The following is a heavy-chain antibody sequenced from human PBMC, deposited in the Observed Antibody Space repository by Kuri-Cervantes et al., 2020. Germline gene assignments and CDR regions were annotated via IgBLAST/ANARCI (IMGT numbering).Heavy chain of an antibody. V-gene: IGHV3-21*01. D-gene: IGHD6-19*01. J-gene: IGHJ4*02. CDR3: ARDGDSSGWDFDY. Sequence: GGSLRLSCAASGFTFSNYNINWVRQAPGKGLEWVSSIGTSRNYIYYADSVKGRFTISRDNTKNSLYLQMNSLRAEGSAVYYCARDGDSSGWDFDYWGQGTLVTVSS. CDR2: IGTSRNYI. CDR1: GFTFSNYN.